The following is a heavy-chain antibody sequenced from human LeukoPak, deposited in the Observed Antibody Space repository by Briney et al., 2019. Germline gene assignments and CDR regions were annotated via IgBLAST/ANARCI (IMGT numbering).Heavy chain of an antibody. CDR1: GGTFSSYA. CDR3: ARGELRIAAAGLDY. V-gene: IGHV1-69*04. CDR2: IIPILGIA. Sequence: SVKVSCKASGGTFSSYAISWVRQAPGQGLEWMGRIIPILGIANYAQKFQGRVTITADKSTSTAYMELSSLRSEDTAVYYCARGELRIAAAGLDYWGQGTLVTVSS. J-gene: IGHJ4*02. D-gene: IGHD6-13*01.